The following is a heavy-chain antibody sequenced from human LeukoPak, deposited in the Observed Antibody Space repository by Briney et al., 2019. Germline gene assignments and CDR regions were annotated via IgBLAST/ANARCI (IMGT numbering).Heavy chain of an antibody. V-gene: IGHV4-59*01. J-gene: IGHJ4*02. CDR3: ARVQIGYSYGLFDY. CDR2: IYYSGST. CDR1: GGSISSYY. D-gene: IGHD5-18*01. Sequence: PSETLSLTCTVSGGSISSYYRSWIRQPPGKGLEWIGYIYYSGSTNYNPSLKSRVTISVHTSKNQFSLKLSSVTAADTAVYYCARVQIGYSYGLFDYWGQATVDTVSS.